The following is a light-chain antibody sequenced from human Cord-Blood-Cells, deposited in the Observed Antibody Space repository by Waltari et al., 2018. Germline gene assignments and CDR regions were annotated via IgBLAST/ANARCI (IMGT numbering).Light chain of an antibody. CDR1: SSDVGGYNY. V-gene: IGLV2-11*01. CDR2: DVR. CDR3: CSYAGSYTFGV. Sequence: QSALTQPRSVSGSPGQSVTISCTGTSSDVGGYNYVLWYQQNPGKAPQLMIYDVRQPPSGFPDRFSGSKSGTAASLTISVLQAEDEADYYCCSYAGSYTFGVFGGGTKLTVL. J-gene: IGLJ3*02.